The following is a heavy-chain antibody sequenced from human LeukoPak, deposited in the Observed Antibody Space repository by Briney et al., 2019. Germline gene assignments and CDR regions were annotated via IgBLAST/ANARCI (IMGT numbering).Heavy chain of an antibody. CDR2: IHPSGML. D-gene: IGHD3-22*01. CDR3: SRGLDSRKLGY. J-gene: IGHJ4*02. Sequence: SETLSLTCTVSGASFNSDDQSWNWIRQSPGKGLEWIGSIHPSGMLYNNPSLESRVTMSRDTSKNQFSLNLDSVTAADTAVYFCSRGLDSRKLGYWGQGILVTVSS. CDR1: GASFNSDDQS. V-gene: IGHV4-31*03.